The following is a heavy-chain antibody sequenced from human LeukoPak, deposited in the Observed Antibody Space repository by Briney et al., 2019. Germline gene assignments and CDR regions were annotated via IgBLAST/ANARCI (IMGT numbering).Heavy chain of an antibody. CDR3: ARYDFILISYFDL. Sequence: GSLRLSCAASGLTVSTNYMSGVRHATAQKMDWVSDIYSDGSTFYADSVKGRFTISRDNSKNTLYLQMNSLRAEDTAVYHCARYDFILISYFDLWGRGTLVTVSS. CDR1: GLTVSTNY. D-gene: IGHD3-3*01. V-gene: IGHV3-53*01. J-gene: IGHJ2*01. CDR2: IYSDGST.